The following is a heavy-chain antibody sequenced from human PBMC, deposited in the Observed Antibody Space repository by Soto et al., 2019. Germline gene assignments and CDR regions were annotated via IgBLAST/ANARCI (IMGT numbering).Heavy chain of an antibody. CDR3: ARRGSGTYYDY. J-gene: IGHJ4*01. CDR2: ISGSGGDT. D-gene: IGHD1-26*01. CDR1: GFTFSSYA. V-gene: IGHV3-23*01. Sequence: EVQLLESGGGLVQPGGSLRLSCAASGFTFSSYAMSWVRQAPGKGLEWVSVISGSGGDTYYADSVKGRFTISRDNSKNTLYLQMNSLRAEDTAVYYCARRGSGTYYDYWGHGTLVTVSS.